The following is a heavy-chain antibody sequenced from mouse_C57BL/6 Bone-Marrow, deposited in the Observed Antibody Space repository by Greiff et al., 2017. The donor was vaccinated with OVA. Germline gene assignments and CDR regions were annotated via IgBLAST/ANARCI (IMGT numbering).Heavy chain of an antibody. CDR3: ARKGPLLRDFDY. J-gene: IGHJ2*01. Sequence: QVQLQQPGAELVMPGASVKLSCKASGYTFTSYWMHWVKQRPGQGLEWIGEIDPSDSYTNYNQKFKGKSTLTVDKSSSTAYMQLSSLTSEDSAVYYCARKGPLLRDFDYWGQGTTLTVSS. CDR1: GYTFTSYW. V-gene: IGHV1-69*01. D-gene: IGHD1-1*01. CDR2: IDPSDSYT.